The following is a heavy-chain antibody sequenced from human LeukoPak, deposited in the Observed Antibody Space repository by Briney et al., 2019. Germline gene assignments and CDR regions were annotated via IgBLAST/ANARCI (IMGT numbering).Heavy chain of an antibody. V-gene: IGHV3-49*04. J-gene: IGHJ4*01. CDR3: TRDPTYCSGGSCSFYFDY. D-gene: IGHD2-15*01. Sequence: GGSLRLSCVTSGFPFGDYAMSWVRQAPGQGLEWLGFIRTKVYSATTEDAASVRGRFSIPRDDSKSIAYLQMNSLKTEDTAVYYCTRDPTYCSGGSCSFYFDYWGHGTLVTVSS. CDR2: IRTKVYSATT. CDR1: GFPFGDYA.